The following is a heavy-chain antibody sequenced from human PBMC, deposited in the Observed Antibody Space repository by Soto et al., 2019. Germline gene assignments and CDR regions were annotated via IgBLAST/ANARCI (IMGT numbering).Heavy chain of an antibody. CDR1: GGSINNNNYY. J-gene: IGHJ4*02. CDR2: IYYDGST. D-gene: IGHD2-15*01. CDR3: ATVLVGATRHPDSDS. Sequence: QLQLQESGPGLVKPSETLSLTCTVSGGSINNNNYYWAWIRQPPGNGLSWIASIYYDGSTYYNSYLKRRVTISRDTSKNHFSLRRTSMTAADTAVYYCATVLVGATRHPDSDSWGQGTLVTVSS. V-gene: IGHV4-39*02.